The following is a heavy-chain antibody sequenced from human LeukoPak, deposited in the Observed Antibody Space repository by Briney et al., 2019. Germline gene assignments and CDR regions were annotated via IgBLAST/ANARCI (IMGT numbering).Heavy chain of an antibody. CDR1: GFTFDDYA. Sequence: GRSLRLSCAASGFTFDDYAMHWVRQAPGKGLEWVSGISWNSGSIGYADSVKGRFTISRDNAKNSLYLQMNSLRAEDTALYYCAKDIGPKYYDTLGLFDYWGQGTLVTVSS. CDR2: ISWNSGSI. D-gene: IGHD3-22*01. J-gene: IGHJ4*02. V-gene: IGHV3-9*01. CDR3: AKDIGPKYYDTLGLFDY.